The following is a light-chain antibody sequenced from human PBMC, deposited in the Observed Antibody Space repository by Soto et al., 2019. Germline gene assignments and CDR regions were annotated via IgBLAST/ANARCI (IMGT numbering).Light chain of an antibody. CDR2: EVS. V-gene: IGLV2-14*01. J-gene: IGLJ2*01. CDR3: ASYTTSSTLVV. Sequence: QSALTQPASVSGSPGQSLTISCTGTSSDVATYNYISWYQQHPGKAPKLMIYEVSDRPSGVSNRFSGSKSGNTASLTISGLQAEDEADYYCASYTTSSTLVVFGGGTKLTVL. CDR1: SSDVATYNY.